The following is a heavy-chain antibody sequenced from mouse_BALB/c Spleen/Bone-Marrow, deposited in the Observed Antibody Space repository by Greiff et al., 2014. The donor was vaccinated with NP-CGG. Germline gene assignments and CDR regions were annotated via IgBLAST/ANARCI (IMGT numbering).Heavy chain of an antibody. CDR2: IHYSGST. CDR1: GYSITSGYS. CDR3: ARRGGLQYWYFDV. V-gene: IGHV3-1*02. J-gene: IGHJ1*01. Sequence: EVQLQQSGPDLVKPSQSLSLTCTVTGYSITSGYSWHWIRQFSGNKLEWMGYIHYSGSTNYNPSLKSRISITRDTSKNQFFLQLNSVTTEDTATYYCARRGGLQYWYFDVWGAGTTVTVSS. D-gene: IGHD2-13*01.